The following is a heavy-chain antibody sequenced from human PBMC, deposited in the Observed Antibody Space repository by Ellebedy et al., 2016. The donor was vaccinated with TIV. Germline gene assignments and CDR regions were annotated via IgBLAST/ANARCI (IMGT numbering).Heavy chain of an antibody. CDR1: GFTFSSYA. CDR2: ISGSDGST. CDR3: AKDQGYCSGGSCYSLNGWFDP. Sequence: GESLKISXAASGFTFSSYAMSWVRQAPGKGLEWVSAISGSDGSTYYADSVKGRFTISRDNSKNTLYLQMNSLRAEDTAVYYCAKDQGYCSGGSCYSLNGWFDPWGQGTLVTVSS. V-gene: IGHV3-23*01. D-gene: IGHD2-15*01. J-gene: IGHJ5*02.